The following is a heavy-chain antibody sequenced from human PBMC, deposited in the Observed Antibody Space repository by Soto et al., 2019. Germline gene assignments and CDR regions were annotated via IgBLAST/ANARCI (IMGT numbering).Heavy chain of an antibody. CDR3: ARDGDIVVVVAATGHYYGMDV. J-gene: IGHJ6*02. Sequence: QVQLVESGGGVVQPGRSLRLSCAASGFTFSSYGMHWVRQAPGKGLEWVAVIWYDGSNKYYADSVKGRFTISRDNSKNTLDLQMNSLRAEDTAVYYCARDGDIVVVVAATGHYYGMDVWGHGTTVTVSS. D-gene: IGHD2-15*01. CDR2: IWYDGSNK. V-gene: IGHV3-33*01. CDR1: GFTFSSYG.